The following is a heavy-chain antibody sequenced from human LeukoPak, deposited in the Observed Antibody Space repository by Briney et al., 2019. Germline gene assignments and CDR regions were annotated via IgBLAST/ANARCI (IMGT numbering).Heavy chain of an antibody. CDR3: AKVGYYYDSSGFRYYFDY. D-gene: IGHD3-22*01. Sequence: PGRSLRLSCAASGFTFGDYAMPWVRQAPGKGLEWVSGISWNSGSIGYADSVKGRFTISRDNAKNSLYLQMNSLRAEDTALYYCAKVGYYYDSSGFRYYFDYWGQGTLVTVSS. J-gene: IGHJ4*02. CDR1: GFTFGDYA. CDR2: ISWNSGSI. V-gene: IGHV3-9*01.